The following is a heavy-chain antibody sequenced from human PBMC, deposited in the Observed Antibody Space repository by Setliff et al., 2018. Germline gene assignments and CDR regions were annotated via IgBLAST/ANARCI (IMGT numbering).Heavy chain of an antibody. CDR3: ARAGTVGELIAGWDS. D-gene: IGHD3-16*02. V-gene: IGHV3-23*01. CDR2: IMYSGGLM. Sequence: PGGSLRLSCAASGFTFSNYAMSWVRQAPGKGPEWVAIMYSGGLMDYADSLRGRFTISRSNSKNTIYLQINDLRLEDTAVYFCARAGTVGELIAGWDSWGQGTLVTVSS. J-gene: IGHJ4*02. CDR1: GFTFSNYA.